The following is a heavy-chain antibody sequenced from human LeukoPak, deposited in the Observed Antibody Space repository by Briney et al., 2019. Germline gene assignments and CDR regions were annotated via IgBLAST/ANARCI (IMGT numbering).Heavy chain of an antibody. J-gene: IGHJ4*02. D-gene: IGHD5-18*01. CDR2: INHSGST. V-gene: IGHV4-34*01. Sequence: SETLSLTCAVYGGSFSGYYWSWIRQPPGKGLEWIGEINHSGSTNYNPSLKSRVTISVDTSKNQFSLKLSSVTAADTAVYYCARGWIQLWLSAPFFDYWGQGTLVTDSS. CDR1: GGSFSGYY. CDR3: ARGWIQLWLSAPFFDY.